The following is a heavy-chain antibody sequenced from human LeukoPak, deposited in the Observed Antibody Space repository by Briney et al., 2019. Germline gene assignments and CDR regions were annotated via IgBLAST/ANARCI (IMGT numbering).Heavy chain of an antibody. J-gene: IGHJ4*02. Sequence: GGSLRLSCAASGFTFSSYSMNWVRQAPGKGLEWVANIKQDGSEKYYVDSVKGRFTISRDNAKNSLYLQMNSLRAEDTAVYYCARAPYCSGGSCAQREYFDYWGQGTLVTVSS. CDR2: IKQDGSEK. D-gene: IGHD2-15*01. CDR3: ARAPYCSGGSCAQREYFDY. V-gene: IGHV3-7*01. CDR1: GFTFSSYS.